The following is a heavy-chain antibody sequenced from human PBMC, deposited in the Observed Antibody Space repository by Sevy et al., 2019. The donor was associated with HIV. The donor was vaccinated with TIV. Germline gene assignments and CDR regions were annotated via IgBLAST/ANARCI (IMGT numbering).Heavy chain of an antibody. Sequence: KQSQTLSLTCAVYGGSFSDYYWSWIRQPPGKGLEWIGEINHSGGTSYNPSLRSRVTVSLDMSKNQVSLRLRYVTAADTAVYYCARGVITNYYFDLWGRGTLVTVSS. CDR3: ARGVITNYYFDL. J-gene: IGHJ2*01. CDR1: GGSFSDYY. CDR2: INHSGGT. D-gene: IGHD4-4*01. V-gene: IGHV4-34*01.